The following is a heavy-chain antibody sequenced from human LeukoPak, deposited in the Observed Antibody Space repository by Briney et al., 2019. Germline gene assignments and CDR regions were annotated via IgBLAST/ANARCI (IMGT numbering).Heavy chain of an antibody. CDR3: ARSGYGDYVTDFDY. Sequence: GGSLRLSCAASGFTFSSCAMSWVRQAPGKGLEWVSAISGSGGSTYYADSVKGRFTISRDNSKNTLYLQMNSLRAEDTAVYYCARSGYGDYVTDFDYWGQGTLVTVSS. CDR1: GFTFSSCA. D-gene: IGHD4-17*01. J-gene: IGHJ4*02. CDR2: ISGSGGST. V-gene: IGHV3-23*01.